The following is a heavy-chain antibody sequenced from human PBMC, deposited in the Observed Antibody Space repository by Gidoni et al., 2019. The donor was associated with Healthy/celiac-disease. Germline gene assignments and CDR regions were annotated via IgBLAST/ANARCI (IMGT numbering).Heavy chain of an antibody. Sequence: EVQLVESGGGLVKPGGSLRLSCAASGFTFSNAWMSWVRQAPGKGLEWVGRIKSKTDGGTTDYAAPVKGRFTISRDDSKNTLYLQMNSLKTEDTAVYYCTTDIVVVPAAIWGGYYGMDVWGQGTTVTVSS. CDR3: TTDIVVVPAAIWGGYYGMDV. V-gene: IGHV3-15*01. D-gene: IGHD2-2*01. CDR1: GFTFSNAW. J-gene: IGHJ6*02. CDR2: IKSKTDGGTT.